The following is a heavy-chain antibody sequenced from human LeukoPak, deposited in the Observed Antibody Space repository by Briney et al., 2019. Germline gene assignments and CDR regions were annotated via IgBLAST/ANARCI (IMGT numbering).Heavy chain of an antibody. Sequence: SESLSLTLAVSVYSTSIGYCWGWIRQPPGKGLEWMWGINNMGSTNYNPALKSRVTISVATSKSQFSLKLSYVTAADTAVYYCARGKDCSSTRCYGGYYFDYWGQGTLVTVSS. V-gene: IGHV4-38-2*01. J-gene: IGHJ4*02. CDR2: INNMGST. CDR3: ARGKDCSSTRCYGGYYFDY. D-gene: IGHD2-2*01. CDR1: VYSTSIGYC.